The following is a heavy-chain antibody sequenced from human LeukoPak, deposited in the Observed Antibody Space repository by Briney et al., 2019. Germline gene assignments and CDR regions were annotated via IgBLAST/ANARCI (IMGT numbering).Heavy chain of an antibody. CDR1: GYSFTSYW. J-gene: IGHJ4*02. CDR3: ARTRIAARPLNYFDY. CDR2: IYPGDSDT. V-gene: IGHV5-51*01. D-gene: IGHD6-6*01. Sequence: GESLKISCKGSGYSFTSYWIGWVRQMPGKGLEWMGIIYPGDSDTRYSPSFQGQVTISADKSISTAYLQWSSLKASDTATYYCARTRIAARPLNYFDYWGQGTLVTVSS.